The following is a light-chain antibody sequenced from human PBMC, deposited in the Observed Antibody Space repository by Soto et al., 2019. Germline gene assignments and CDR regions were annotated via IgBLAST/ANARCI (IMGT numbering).Light chain of an antibody. CDR2: EVS. CDR3: TSYTRDTALV. J-gene: IGLJ1*01. CDR1: SSDVGTYNY. V-gene: IGLV2-14*01. Sequence: QSALTQPASVSGSPGQSITISCTGTSSDVGTYNYVSWYQHHPGKAPKLIIYEVSNRPSGVSNRFSGSKSGRTASLTISGLQAEDEADYHCTSYTRDTALVFGTGTKLTVL.